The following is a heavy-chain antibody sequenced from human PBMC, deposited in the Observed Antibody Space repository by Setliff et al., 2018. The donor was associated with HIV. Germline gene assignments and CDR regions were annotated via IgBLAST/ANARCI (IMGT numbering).Heavy chain of an antibody. CDR3: ARDGIAVAGSLPFDY. J-gene: IGHJ4*02. V-gene: IGHV1-2*02. CDR1: GYTFTGYY. D-gene: IGHD6-19*01. Sequence: ASVKVSCKASGYTFTGYYMHWVRQAPGQGLEWMGWINPNSGGTNYAQKFQGRVTMTRDTSITTAYMELSRLISDDSAVYYCARDGIAVAGSLPFDYWGQGTLVTVSS. CDR2: INPNSGGT.